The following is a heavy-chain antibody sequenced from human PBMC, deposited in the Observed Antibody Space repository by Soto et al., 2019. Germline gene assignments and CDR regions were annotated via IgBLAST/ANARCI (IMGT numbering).Heavy chain of an antibody. CDR2: INHSGST. CDR1: GGSFSGYY. D-gene: IGHD3-22*01. CDR3: AREFRGGYYYDSSGPQYYGMDV. J-gene: IGHJ6*02. Sequence: SETLSLTCAVYGGSFSGYYWSWIRQPPGKGLEWIGEINHSGSTNYNPSLKSRVTISVDTSKNQFSLKLSSVTAADTAVYYCAREFRGGYYYDSSGPQYYGMDVWGHGTMV. V-gene: IGHV4-34*01.